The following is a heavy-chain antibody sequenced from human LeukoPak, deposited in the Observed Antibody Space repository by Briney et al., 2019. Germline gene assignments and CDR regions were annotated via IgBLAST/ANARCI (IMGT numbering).Heavy chain of an antibody. J-gene: IGHJ4*02. CDR2: ISSSSSYI. D-gene: IGHD6-13*01. CDR3: ARDGAPQLGY. Sequence: GGSLRLSCAASGFTFSSYSMNWVRQAPGKGLKWVSSISSSSSYIYYADSVKGRFTISRDNAKNSLYLQMNSLRAEDTAVYYCARDGAPQLGYWGQGTLVTVSS. V-gene: IGHV3-21*01. CDR1: GFTFSSYS.